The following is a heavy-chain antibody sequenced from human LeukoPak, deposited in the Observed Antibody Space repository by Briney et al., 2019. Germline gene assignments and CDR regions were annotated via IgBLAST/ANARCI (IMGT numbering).Heavy chain of an antibody. V-gene: IGHV4-34*01. CDR2: INHSGST. CDR1: GGSFSGYY. Sequence: PSETLSLTCAVYGGSFSGYYWSWIRQPPGKGLEWIGEINHSGSTNYNPSLKSRVTISVDTSKNQFSLKLSSVTAADTAVYYCARGLLTYYYDSSGYYYRRPASAVFDYWGQGTLVTVSS. D-gene: IGHD3-22*01. CDR3: ARGLLTYYYDSSGYYYRRPASAVFDY. J-gene: IGHJ4*02.